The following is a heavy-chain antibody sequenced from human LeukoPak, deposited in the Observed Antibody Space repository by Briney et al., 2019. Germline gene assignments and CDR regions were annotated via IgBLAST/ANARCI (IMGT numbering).Heavy chain of an antibody. CDR1: GYTFTGYY. V-gene: IGHV1-2*06. D-gene: IGHD6-13*01. J-gene: IGHJ4*02. Sequence: ASVKVSRKASGYTFTGYYMHWVRQAPGQGLEWMGQINPNSGGTNYAQKFQGRVTMTRDTSISTAYMELSRLRSDDTAVYYCARTPKLKAYIAPLGYWGQGTLVTVSS. CDR2: INPNSGGT. CDR3: ARTPKLKAYIAPLGY.